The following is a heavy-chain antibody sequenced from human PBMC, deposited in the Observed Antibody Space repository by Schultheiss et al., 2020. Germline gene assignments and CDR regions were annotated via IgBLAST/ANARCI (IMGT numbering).Heavy chain of an antibody. Sequence: GESLKISCAASGFTFSSYDMHWARQAPGKGLEWVAVISYDGSNKYYADSVKGRFTISRDNSKNTLYLQMNSLRAEDTAVYYCARVLSSLGGSSPFDYWGQGTLVTVSS. CDR2: ISYDGSNK. V-gene: IGHV3-30-3*01. D-gene: IGHD6-13*01. J-gene: IGHJ4*02. CDR1: GFTFSSYD. CDR3: ARVLSSLGGSSPFDY.